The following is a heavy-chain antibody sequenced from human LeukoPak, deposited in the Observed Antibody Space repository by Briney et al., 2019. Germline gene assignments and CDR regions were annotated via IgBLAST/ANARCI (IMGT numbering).Heavy chain of an antibody. CDR3: ARSGLVGGNVY. CDR2: MYHSGST. V-gene: IGHV4-39*01. Sequence: PSETLSLTCTVTGGSISSRSFYWGWIRQPPGKGLEWIGSMYHSGSTFHKPFLKSRVTISVDTSKNQFSLNLSSVTAADTAVYYCARSGLVGGNVYWGQGTLVTVSS. D-gene: IGHD1-26*01. CDR1: GGSISSRSFY. J-gene: IGHJ4*02.